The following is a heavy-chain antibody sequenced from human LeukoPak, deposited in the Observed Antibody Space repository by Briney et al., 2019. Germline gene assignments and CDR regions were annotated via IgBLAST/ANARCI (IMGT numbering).Heavy chain of an antibody. CDR3: ARIVHAVLLLDY. J-gene: IGHJ4*02. D-gene: IGHD3-16*01. CDR2: IFYSGST. CDR1: GASVSSGSYY. V-gene: IGHV4-61*01. Sequence: PSETLSPTCPVAGASVSSGSYYWSWIRQPPGKGLEWIGYIFYSGSTNYNPSLKSRVTISVDTSKNQFSLKLSSVTAADTAVYYCARIVHAVLLLDYWGQGTLVTVSS.